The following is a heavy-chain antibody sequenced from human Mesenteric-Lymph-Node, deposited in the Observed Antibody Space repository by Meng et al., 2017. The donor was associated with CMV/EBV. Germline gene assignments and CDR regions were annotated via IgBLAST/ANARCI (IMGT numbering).Heavy chain of an antibody. CDR3: ARAESGWPFDY. V-gene: IGHV3-7*01. CDR1: GFIFSSYW. D-gene: IGHD6-19*01. CDR2: IKQDGSQK. J-gene: IGHJ4*02. Sequence: GESLKISCATSGFIFSSYWMSWVRQAPGKGLEWVANIKQDGSQKYYVDSVKGRFTISRDNAKNSLYLQMNSLRAEDTAVYYCARAESGWPFDYWGQGTLVTVSS.